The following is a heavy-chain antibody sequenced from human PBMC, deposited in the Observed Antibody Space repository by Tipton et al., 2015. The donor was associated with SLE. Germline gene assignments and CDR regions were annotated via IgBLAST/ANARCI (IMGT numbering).Heavy chain of an antibody. J-gene: IGHJ5*02. V-gene: IGHV4-59*01. Sequence: TLSLTCTVSGGPISGYYWSWIRQPPGKGLEWIGYVFYTGSTNYNPSLQSRVTISVDRSKNQFSLKLTSVTAADTAVYYCARGPPFMEWERNWFDPWGQGTQVTVSS. D-gene: IGHD3-3*02. CDR3: ARGPPFMEWERNWFDP. CDR1: GGPISGYY. CDR2: VFYTGST.